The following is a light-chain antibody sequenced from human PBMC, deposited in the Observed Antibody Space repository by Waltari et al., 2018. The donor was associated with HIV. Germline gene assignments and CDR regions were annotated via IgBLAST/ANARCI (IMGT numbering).Light chain of an antibody. CDR3: QQYYNIPRT. Sequence: DIQMTQSPSSLSASVGDSVTHTCRASQVISNSLAWYQQRPGKAPKLLVYDASRLESGVPSRISGSGGGTDFTLTITTLQPEDFATYFCQQYYNIPRTFGQGTEVEV. CDR2: DAS. V-gene: IGKV1-NL1*01. J-gene: IGKJ2*01. CDR1: QVISNS.